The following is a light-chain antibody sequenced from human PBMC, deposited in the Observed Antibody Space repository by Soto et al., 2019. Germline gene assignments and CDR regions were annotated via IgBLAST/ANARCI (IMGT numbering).Light chain of an antibody. Sequence: DVQMTQSPSSLSASVRDRVTITCRASQNIDTYVNWFQQRPGKAPRLLIFTASRLLSGVSSRFTGSGSGIDFTLTISSLQPEDFATYYCQQGYSPVLTFGGGTNVDIK. CDR3: QQGYSPVLT. CDR1: QNIDTY. J-gene: IGKJ4*01. CDR2: TAS. V-gene: IGKV1-39*01.